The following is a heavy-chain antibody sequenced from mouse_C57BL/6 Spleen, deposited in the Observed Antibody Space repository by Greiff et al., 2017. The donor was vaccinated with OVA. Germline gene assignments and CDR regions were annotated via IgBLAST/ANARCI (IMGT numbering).Heavy chain of an antibody. D-gene: IGHD2-4*01. V-gene: IGHV1-20*01. CDR1: GYSFTGYF. J-gene: IGHJ4*01. CDR3: ARKGNYYDYEKYAMDY. CDR2: INPYNGDT. Sequence: EVQLQQSGPELVKPGDSVKISCKASGYSFTGYFMNWVMQSHGKSLEWIGRINPYNGDTFYNQKFKGKATLTVDKSSSTAHMELRSLTSEDSAVYYCARKGNYYDYEKYAMDYWGQGTSVTVSS.